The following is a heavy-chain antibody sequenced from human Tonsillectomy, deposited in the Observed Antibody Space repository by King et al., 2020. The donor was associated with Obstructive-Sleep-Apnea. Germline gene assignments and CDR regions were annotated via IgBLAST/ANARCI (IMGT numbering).Heavy chain of an antibody. CDR1: GFTFSSYG. V-gene: IGHV3-30*18. CDR2: ISYDGSNK. J-gene: IGHJ3*02. Sequence: VQLVESGGGVVQPGRSLRLSCAVSGFTFSSYGMHWVRQAPGKGLEWVAVISYDGSNKYYADSVKGRFTSSRDNSKNTLYLQMSSLRAEDTAMYYCEKNAYGSGSYYGLNAFDIWGQGTVVTVSS. CDR3: EKNAYGSGSYYGLNAFDI. D-gene: IGHD3-10*01.